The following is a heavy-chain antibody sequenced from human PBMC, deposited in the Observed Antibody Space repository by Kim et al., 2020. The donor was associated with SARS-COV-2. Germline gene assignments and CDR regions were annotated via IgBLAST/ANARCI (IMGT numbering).Heavy chain of an antibody. V-gene: IGHV3-23*01. CDR3: AKHLPVSSVTFYWYFDL. CDR1: ASNAA. Sequence: GGSLRLSCAPTASNAAMSWVRRAPGKGLEWVSGIFGSGSGAYYAASVKGRFTISRDNFKSMVYLQMDNLRVEYTTVYYCAKHLPVSSVTFYWYFDLWGRGTLVTVSS. CDR2: IFGSGSGA. D-gene: IGHD6-13*01. J-gene: IGHJ2*01.